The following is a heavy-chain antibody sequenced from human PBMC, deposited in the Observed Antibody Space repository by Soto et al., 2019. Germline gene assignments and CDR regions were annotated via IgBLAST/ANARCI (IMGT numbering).Heavy chain of an antibody. CDR1: GYTFTGYY. D-gene: IGHD6-6*01. CDR3: AREGYSSSSTYYYYYMDV. J-gene: IGHJ6*03. V-gene: IGHV1-2*04. CDR2: INPNSGGT. Sequence: QVQLVQSGAEVKKPGASVKVSCKASGYTFTGYYMHWVRQAPGQGLEWMGWINPNSGGTNYAQKFQGWVTMTRDTSISTAYMELSRLRSDDTAVYYFAREGYSSSSTYYYYYMDVWGKGTTVTVSS.